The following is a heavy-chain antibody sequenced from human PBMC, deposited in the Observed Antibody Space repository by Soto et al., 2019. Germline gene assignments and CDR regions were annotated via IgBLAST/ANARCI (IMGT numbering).Heavy chain of an antibody. CDR2: INYDGSST. V-gene: IGHV3-74*01. Sequence: GGSLRLSCAASGFTFSTYWMHGVRQAPGKGLVWVSRINYDGSSTDYADSVKGRFTISRDNAKNTLYLQMNTLTAEDTAVYYCTRGPRPTSVGTGAYWGQGTLVTVSS. J-gene: IGHJ4*02. CDR3: TRGPRPTSVGTGAY. CDR1: GFTFSTYW. D-gene: IGHD3-10*01.